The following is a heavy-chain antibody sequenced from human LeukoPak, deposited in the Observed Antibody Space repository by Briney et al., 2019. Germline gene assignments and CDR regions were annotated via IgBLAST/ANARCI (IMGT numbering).Heavy chain of an antibody. V-gene: IGHV3-74*01. Sequence: GGSLRLSCAASGFTFSSYWMHWVRQAPGKGLVWVSRINSDGSSTSYADSVKGRFTISRDNAKNTLYLQMNSLRAEDTAVYYCAKGDGYKSLDAFDIWGQGTTVTFSS. CDR3: AKGDGYKSLDAFDI. J-gene: IGHJ3*02. CDR1: GFTFSSYW. CDR2: INSDGSST. D-gene: IGHD5-24*01.